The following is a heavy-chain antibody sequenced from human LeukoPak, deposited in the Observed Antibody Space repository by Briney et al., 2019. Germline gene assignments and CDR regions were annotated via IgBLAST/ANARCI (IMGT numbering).Heavy chain of an antibody. CDR1: GFTFSSYS. CDR3: ARWSHAMVWFDP. CDR2: ISSSSSYI. V-gene: IGHV3-21*01. J-gene: IGHJ5*02. D-gene: IGHD5-18*01. Sequence: PGGSLRLSCAASGFTFSSYSMNWVRQAPGKGLEWVSSISSSSSYIYYADSVKGRFTISRDNAKNPLYLQMNSLRAEDTAVYYCARWSHAMVWFDPWGQGTLVTVSS.